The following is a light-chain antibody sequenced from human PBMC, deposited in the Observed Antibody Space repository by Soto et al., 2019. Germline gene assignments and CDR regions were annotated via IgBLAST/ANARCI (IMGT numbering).Light chain of an antibody. J-gene: IGKJ1*01. V-gene: IGKV1-5*03. CDR2: KAS. CDR3: QQYTSYSPWT. Sequence: DIQMTQSPSTLSASVGDRVTVTCRASQSIDNWLAWYQQKPWKAPKLMIYKASTLESGVPSRFSGSVSGTDFTLTISGLQPDDFATYYGQQYTSYSPWTFCQWTKVDIK. CDR1: QSIDNW.